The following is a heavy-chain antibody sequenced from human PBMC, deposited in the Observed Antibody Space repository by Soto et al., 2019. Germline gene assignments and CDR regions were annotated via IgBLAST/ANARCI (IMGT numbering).Heavy chain of an antibody. J-gene: IGHJ4*02. D-gene: IGHD3-9*01. CDR2: IYHSGST. CDR3: AKVPYYDILYQFDY. V-gene: IGHV4-30-2*01. Sequence: SETLSLTCAVSGGSISSGGYSWSWIRQPPGKGLEWIGYIYHSGSTYYNPSLKSRVTISVDRSKNQFSLKLSSVTAEDTAVYYCAKVPYYDILYQFDYWGQGTLVTVSS. CDR1: GGSISSGGYS.